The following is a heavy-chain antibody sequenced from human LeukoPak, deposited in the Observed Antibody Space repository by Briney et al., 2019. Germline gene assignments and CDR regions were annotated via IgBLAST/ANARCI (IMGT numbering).Heavy chain of an antibody. V-gene: IGHV3-30*02. CDR1: GFTFSSYG. D-gene: IGHD6-19*01. Sequence: PGGSLRLSCAASGFTFSSYGMHWVRQAPGKGLEWVAFIRYDGSNKYYADSVKGRLTISRDNSKNTLYLQMNSLRAEDTAVYYCAKVGSSGWYRENFDYWGQGTLVTVSS. CDR3: AKVGSSGWYRENFDY. J-gene: IGHJ4*02. CDR2: IRYDGSNK.